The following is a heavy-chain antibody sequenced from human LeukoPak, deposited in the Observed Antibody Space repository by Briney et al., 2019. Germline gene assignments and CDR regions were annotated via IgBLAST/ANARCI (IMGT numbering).Heavy chain of an antibody. CDR3: ARLYIGGYSRSTNYNWFDP. CDR1: GGSCSGYY. J-gene: IGHJ5*02. CDR2: INQSGST. V-gene: IGHV4-34*01. Sequence: SETLSLTCAVYGGSCSGYYWSWIRQPPGEGLEWIGEINQSGSTNYNPSVKSRVTISVYTSKNQFSLNLTSVTAPDTAVYYCARLYIGGYSRSTNYNWFDPWGQGTLVTVSS. D-gene: IGHD6-13*01.